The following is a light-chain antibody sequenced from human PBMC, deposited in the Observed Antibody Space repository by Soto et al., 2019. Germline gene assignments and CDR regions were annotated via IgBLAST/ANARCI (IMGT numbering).Light chain of an antibody. V-gene: IGKV3-15*01. CDR3: QQYNDWLPMYT. CDR2: GAS. J-gene: IGKJ2*01. Sequence: EVVMTQSPATLPVSPGDRATLSCRASQNVNNNLAWYQQRPGQAPRLLVYGASTRATGIPARFSASGSGTEFTLTISSVQSEDLAVYYCQQYNDWLPMYTFGQGSKLEIK. CDR1: QNVNNN.